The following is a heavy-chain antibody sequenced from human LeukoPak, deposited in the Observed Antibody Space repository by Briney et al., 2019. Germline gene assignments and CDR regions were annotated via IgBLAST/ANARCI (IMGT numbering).Heavy chain of an antibody. CDR2: LGTAGDT. J-gene: IGHJ5*02. CDR3: ARGASYYGSGSYYTSWFDP. V-gene: IGHV3-13*01. CDR1: GSPSRASD. Sequence: PGGPLNFSCPAPGSPSRASDFHWSPQPTEKGRKWSSALGTAGDTYYPGSVKGRFTISRENAKNSLYLQMNSLRAGDTAVYYCARGASYYGSGSYYTSWFDPWGQGTLVTVSS. D-gene: IGHD3-10*01.